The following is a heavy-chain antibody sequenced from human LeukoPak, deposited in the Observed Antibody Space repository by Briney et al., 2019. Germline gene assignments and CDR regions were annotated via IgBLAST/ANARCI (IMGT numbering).Heavy chain of an antibody. CDR1: GFTFEDYA. CDR3: AKQAVACTFGVY. D-gene: IGHD6-19*01. J-gene: IGHJ4*02. CDR2: ISGDGGST. V-gene: IGHV3-43*02. Sequence: GGSLRLSCAASGFTFEDYAMHWVPRAPGKGLEWGSLISGDGGSTYYADSGKGRLTISRDNSKNSLYRQMTSLRPEDPALYYCAKQAVACTFGVYWGQGTLVTVSS.